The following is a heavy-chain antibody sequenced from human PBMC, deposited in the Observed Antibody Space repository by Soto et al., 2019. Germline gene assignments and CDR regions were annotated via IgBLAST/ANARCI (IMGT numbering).Heavy chain of an antibody. V-gene: IGHV3-23*01. CDR3: AKVLSAMVTKYYFDY. J-gene: IGHJ4*02. CDR1: GFTFSSYA. D-gene: IGHD5-18*01. Sequence: PGGSLRLSCAASGFTFSSYAMSWVRQAPGKGLEWVSAISGSGGSTYYADSVKGRFTISRDNSKNTLYLQMNSLRAEDTAVYYCAKVLSAMVTKYYFDYWGQGTLVPVSS. CDR2: ISGSGGST.